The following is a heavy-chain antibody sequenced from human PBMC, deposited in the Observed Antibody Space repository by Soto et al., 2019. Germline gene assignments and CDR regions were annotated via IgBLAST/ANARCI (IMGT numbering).Heavy chain of an antibody. CDR1: GGSISSYY. V-gene: IGHV4-59*12. J-gene: IGHJ1*01. CDR3: AREGDCPTLGGYFQH. D-gene: IGHD2-21*01. Sequence: SETLSLTCTVSGGSISSYYWTWIRQPPGKGLEWIGYIYYSGSTNYNPSLKSRVTISVATSKTQFSLKLSSVTAADTAVYYCAREGDCPTLGGYFQHSGHGTLLTVSS. CDR2: IYYSGST.